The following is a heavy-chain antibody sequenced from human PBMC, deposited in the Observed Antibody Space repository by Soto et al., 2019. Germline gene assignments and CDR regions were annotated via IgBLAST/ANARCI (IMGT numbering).Heavy chain of an antibody. CDR1: GGSFSCYY. J-gene: IGHJ4*02. CDR2: INHSGST. V-gene: IGHV4-34*01. CDR3: ARGRESEGFDY. Sequence: SETLSLTCAVYGGSFSCYYWIWIRQPPGKGLEWIGEINHSGSTNYNPSLKSRVTISVDTSKNQFSLKLSSVTAADTAVYYCARGRESEGFDYWGQGTLVTVSS. D-gene: IGHD1-26*01.